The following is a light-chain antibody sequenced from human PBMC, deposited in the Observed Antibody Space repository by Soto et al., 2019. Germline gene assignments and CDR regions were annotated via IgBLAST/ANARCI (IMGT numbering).Light chain of an antibody. CDR1: SSNIGADFD. CDR3: QSYDSGLSGYV. CDR2: GHS. V-gene: IGLV1-40*01. J-gene: IGLJ1*01. Sequence: QSVLTQPPSVSGAPGQRVTIFCTGSSSNIGADFDVHWYQHLPGTAPRLLIYGHSNRPSGVPDRFSGSRSGTSASLAITGLQAEDEADYYCQSYDSGLSGYVFGAGTKVTVL.